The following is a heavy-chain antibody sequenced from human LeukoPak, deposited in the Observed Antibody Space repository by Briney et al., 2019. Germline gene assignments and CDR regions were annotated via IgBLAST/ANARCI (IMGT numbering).Heavy chain of an antibody. CDR3: ARDQEGFDY. Sequence: ASVKVSCKASGYTFTSNYIHWVRQAPGQGLEWMGMIYPRDGSASYAQKFQGRVTVTRDTSTSTVRMELSGLRSEDTAVYYCARDQEGFDYWGQGTLVTVSS. J-gene: IGHJ4*02. CDR1: GYTFTSNY. V-gene: IGHV1-46*01. CDR2: IYPRDGSA.